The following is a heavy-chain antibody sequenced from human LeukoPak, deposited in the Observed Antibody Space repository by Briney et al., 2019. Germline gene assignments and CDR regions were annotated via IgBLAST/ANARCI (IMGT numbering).Heavy chain of an antibody. CDR2: IYYSGST. CDR3: ARGPTYQPIDY. CDR1: GGSISSSSYY. D-gene: IGHD2-2*01. Sequence: PSETLSLTCTASGGSISSSSYYWGWIRQPPGKGLEWIGSIYYSGSTYYNPSLKSRVTISVDTSKNHFSLKLSSVTAADTAVYYCARGPTYQPIDYWGQGTLVTVSS. V-gene: IGHV4-39*02. J-gene: IGHJ4*02.